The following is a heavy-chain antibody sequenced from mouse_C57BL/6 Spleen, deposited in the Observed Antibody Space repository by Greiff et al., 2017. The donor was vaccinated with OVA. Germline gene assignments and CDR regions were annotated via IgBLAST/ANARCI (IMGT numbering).Heavy chain of an antibody. Sequence: QVQLQQSGAELVRPGTSVKLSCKASGYTFTSYWMHWVKQRPGQGLEWIGVIDPSDSYTNYNQKFKGKATLTVDTSSSTAYMQLSSLTSEDSAVYYCARGKYEDYDRLDYWGQGTTLTVSS. J-gene: IGHJ2*01. CDR3: ARGKYEDYDRLDY. CDR2: IDPSDSYT. V-gene: IGHV1-59*01. D-gene: IGHD2-4*01. CDR1: GYTFTSYW.